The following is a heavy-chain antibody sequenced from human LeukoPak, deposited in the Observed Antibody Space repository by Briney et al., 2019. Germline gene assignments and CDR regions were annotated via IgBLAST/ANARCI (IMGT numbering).Heavy chain of an antibody. J-gene: IGHJ5*02. D-gene: IGHD2-2*01. CDR1: GDSLTSSNHY. V-gene: IGHV4-39*02. Sequence: SETLSLTCTVSGDSLTSSNHYWVWLRQPPGKGLEWLGSIYYGGSTYYNPSLKSRVTISQDTSKNQFSLKLSSVTAADTAVYYCARVRAASRPTVDPWGQGTLVTVSS. CDR2: IYYGGST. CDR3: ARVRAASRPTVDP.